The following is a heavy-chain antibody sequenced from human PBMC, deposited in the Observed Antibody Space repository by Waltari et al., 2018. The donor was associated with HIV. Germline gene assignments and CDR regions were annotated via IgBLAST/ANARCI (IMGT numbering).Heavy chain of an antibody. CDR1: GFTFSSYD. V-gene: IGHV3-33*01. J-gene: IGHJ6*02. D-gene: IGHD3-3*01. CDR3: TRDLVEMASTYYSYYGMDV. Sequence: QVHLVESGGGVVQPGRSLRLSCEASGFTFSSYDIHWVRRAPGKGLEWVAVVWFDGSNEYYADAVRGRFTISRDSSKNTVYLQMNSLRAEDTAVYYCTRDLVEMASTYYSYYGMDVWGQGTTVTVSS. CDR2: VWFDGSNE.